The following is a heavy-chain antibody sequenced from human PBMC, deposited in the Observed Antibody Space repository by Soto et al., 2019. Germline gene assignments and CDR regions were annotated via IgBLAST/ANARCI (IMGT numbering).Heavy chain of an antibody. Sequence: QVQLVESGGGVVQPGRSLRLSCAASGFTFSSYGMHWVRQAPGKGLEWVAVIWYDGSNKNYADSVKGRFTISRNNSKNTLYLQMNSLRDEGTAVYYCARWGGGQQLVNYYYYGMDVWGQGTTVTVSS. CDR2: IWYDGSNK. CDR3: ARWGGGQQLVNYYYYGMDV. D-gene: IGHD6-13*01. J-gene: IGHJ6*02. CDR1: GFTFSSYG. V-gene: IGHV3-33*01.